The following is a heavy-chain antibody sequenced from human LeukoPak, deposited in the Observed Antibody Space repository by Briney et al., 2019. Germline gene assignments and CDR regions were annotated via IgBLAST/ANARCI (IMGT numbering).Heavy chain of an antibody. V-gene: IGHV1-2*04. J-gene: IGHJ6*02. Sequence: GASVKVSCTASGYTFTGYYMHWVRQAPGQGLEWMGWINPNSGGTNYAQKFQGWVTMTRDTSISTAYMELSRLRSDDTAVYYCARDRGELELLWLRAPATYYYYGMDVWGQGTTVTVSS. CDR2: INPNSGGT. CDR3: ARDRGELELLWLRAPATYYYYGMDV. D-gene: IGHD1-7*01. CDR1: GYTFTGYY.